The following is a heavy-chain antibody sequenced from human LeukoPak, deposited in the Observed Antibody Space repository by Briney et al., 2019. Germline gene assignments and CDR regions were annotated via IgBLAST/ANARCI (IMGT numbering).Heavy chain of an antibody. D-gene: IGHD3-22*01. CDR2: IKSKADAETT. J-gene: IGHJ3*02. CDR3: SLLNYYDTRIGDFKI. CDR1: GLTFNKAW. Sequence: GGSLRLSCAASGLTFNKAWMTWVRQAPGKGLEWVGRIKSKADAETTDYAAPVKGRFTISRDDSKNTLYLQMNSLKTEDAAVYYCSLLNYYDTRIGDFKIWGQGTMVTVSP. V-gene: IGHV3-15*01.